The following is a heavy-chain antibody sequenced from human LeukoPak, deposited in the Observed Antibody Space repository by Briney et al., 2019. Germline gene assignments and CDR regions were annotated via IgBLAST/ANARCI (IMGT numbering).Heavy chain of an antibody. J-gene: IGHJ5*02. CDR2: IYPGDSDT. CDR3: ARRYYYDSSGYYWFDP. V-gene: IGHV5-51*01. Sequence: GESLKISCKGSGYSFTNYWIGWVRQMPGKGLEWMGIIYPGDSDTRYSPSFQGQVTISADKSISTAYLQWSSLKASDTAMYYCARRYYYDSSGYYWFDPWGQGTLVTVSS. D-gene: IGHD3-22*01. CDR1: GYSFTNYW.